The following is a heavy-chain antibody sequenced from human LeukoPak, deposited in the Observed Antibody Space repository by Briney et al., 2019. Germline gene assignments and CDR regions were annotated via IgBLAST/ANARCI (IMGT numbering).Heavy chain of an antibody. CDR2: IKQDGSEK. D-gene: IGHD3-3*01. V-gene: IGHV3-7*01. CDR1: GFTFSSYW. Sequence: GGSLRLSCAASGFTFSSYWMSWVRQAPGKGLEWVANIKQDGSEKYYADSVKGRFTISRDNAKNSLYLQMNSLRAEDTAVYYCARAQPITIFGVGRLGTFDIWGQGTMVTVSS. J-gene: IGHJ3*02. CDR3: ARAQPITIFGVGRLGTFDI.